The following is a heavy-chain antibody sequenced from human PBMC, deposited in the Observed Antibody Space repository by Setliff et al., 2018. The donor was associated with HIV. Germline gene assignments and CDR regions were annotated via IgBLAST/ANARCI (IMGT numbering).Heavy chain of an antibody. Sequence: PGGSLRLSCAASGFNFGGYEMNWVRQAPGQGLEWVSYVNTIGLTIKYADSVKARFTISRDNTENSLFLQMNSLRPEDTAVYYCARLNSSGYYVFDYWSQGTLVTVSS. CDR3: ARLNSSGYYVFDY. V-gene: IGHV3-48*03. D-gene: IGHD3-22*01. J-gene: IGHJ4*02. CDR1: GFNFGGYE. CDR2: VNTIGLTI.